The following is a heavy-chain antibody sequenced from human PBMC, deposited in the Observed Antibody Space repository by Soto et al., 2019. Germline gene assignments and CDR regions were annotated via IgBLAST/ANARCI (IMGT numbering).Heavy chain of an antibody. V-gene: IGHV4-59*01. CDR3: ARIVGSGLDY. D-gene: IGHD3-10*01. CDR2: IFYSEST. Sequence: ASETLSLTCTVSGGSISTYYWSWIRQSPGKGLEWIGYIFYSESTNYSPSYNPSLKSRVTISKDTSKNQVVLTMTNMDPVDTATYYCARIVGSGLDYWGQGTLVTVSS. CDR1: GGSISTYY. J-gene: IGHJ4*02.